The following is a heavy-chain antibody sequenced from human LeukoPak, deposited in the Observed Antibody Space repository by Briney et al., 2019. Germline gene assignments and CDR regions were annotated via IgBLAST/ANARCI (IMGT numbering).Heavy chain of an antibody. D-gene: IGHD2-15*01. CDR1: GFTFSSYE. J-gene: IGHJ3*02. CDR2: ISSSGSTI. CDR3: ARDDCSGGSCYWPEEAFDI. V-gene: IGHV3-48*03. Sequence: GGSLRLSCAASGFTFSSYEMNWVRQAPGKGLEWVSYISSSGSTIYYADSVKGRFTISRDNAKNSLYLQMNSLRAEDTALYYCARDDCSGGSCYWPEEAFDIWGQGTRVTVSS.